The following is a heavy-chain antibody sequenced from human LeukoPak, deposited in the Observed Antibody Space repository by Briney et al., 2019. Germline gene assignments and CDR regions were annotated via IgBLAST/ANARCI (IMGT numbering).Heavy chain of an antibody. CDR3: ARATTPDILTPSNNDY. Sequence: GGSLRLSCAASGFTFSSYWMSWVRQAPGKGLEWVANIKQDGSEKYYVDSVKGRFTISRDNAKNSLYLQMNSLRAEDTAVYYCARATTPDILTPSNNDYWGQGTLVTVSS. CDR1: GFTFSSYW. V-gene: IGHV3-7*01. CDR2: IKQDGSEK. J-gene: IGHJ4*02. D-gene: IGHD3-9*01.